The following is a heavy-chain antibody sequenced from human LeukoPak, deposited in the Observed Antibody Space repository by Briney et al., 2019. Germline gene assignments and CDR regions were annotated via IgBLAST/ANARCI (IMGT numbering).Heavy chain of an antibody. J-gene: IGHJ6*02. CDR3: GRGRNYGMDV. Sequence: GRSLRLSCAASGFTFDDYAMHWVRQAPGKGLEWISYISSESNAIYYADSVKGRFTISRDNAKKSLYLQMHSLRVEDTAVYYCGRGRNYGMDVWGQGTTVTVSS. CDR2: ISSESNAI. CDR1: GFTFDDYA. V-gene: IGHV3-48*03.